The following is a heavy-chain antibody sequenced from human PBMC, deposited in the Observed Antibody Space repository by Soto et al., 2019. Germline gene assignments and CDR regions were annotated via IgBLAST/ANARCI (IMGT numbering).Heavy chain of an antibody. CDR3: TRQKEGDLIDY. CDR1: GFTFSEYA. D-gene: IGHD3-16*01. J-gene: IGHJ4*02. Sequence: EVELLESGGGLVQPGGSLRLSCAVSGFTFSEYAMSWVRQAPGKGLDWVSTISGGGANTYYADSVKGRFTISRDNSRKTLYLKVDSLRAEDTAVYYCTRQKEGDLIDYWGQGTLVTVSS. CDR2: ISGGGANT. V-gene: IGHV3-23*01.